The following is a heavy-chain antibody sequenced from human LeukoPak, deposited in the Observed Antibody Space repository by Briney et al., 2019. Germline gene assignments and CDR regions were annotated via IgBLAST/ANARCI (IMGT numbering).Heavy chain of an antibody. D-gene: IGHD4-17*01. CDR1: GFTFDDYA. J-gene: IGHJ4*02. CDR2: ISWNSGSI. CDR3: AKDEGRDGDYVDY. V-gene: IGHV3-9*01. Sequence: GRSLRLSCAASGFTFDDYAMHWVRQAPGKGLEWVSGISWNSGSIGYADSVKGRFTISRDNAKNSLYLQMNSLRAEDTALYYCAKDEGRDGDYVDYWGQGTLVTVSS.